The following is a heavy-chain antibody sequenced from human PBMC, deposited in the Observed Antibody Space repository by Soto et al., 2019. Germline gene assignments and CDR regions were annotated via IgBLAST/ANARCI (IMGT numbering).Heavy chain of an antibody. Sequence: QVQLVESGGGVVQPGRTLRLSCAASGFTFSSYAMHWVRQAPGNAQEWVAVISYDGTNKYYAVSVKGRFTITRDNSKNALYLQMDSMSAADTAVDYCGRDGAVAFYYGMDVWGQGITVTVSS. V-gene: IGHV3-30-3*01. J-gene: IGHJ6*02. CDR1: GFTFSSYA. D-gene: IGHD3-16*01. CDR2: ISYDGTNK. CDR3: GRDGAVAFYYGMDV.